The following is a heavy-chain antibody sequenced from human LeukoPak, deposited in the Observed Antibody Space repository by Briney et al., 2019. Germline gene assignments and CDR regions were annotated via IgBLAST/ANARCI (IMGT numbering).Heavy chain of an antibody. V-gene: IGHV1-18*01. CDR1: GYTFTSYS. CDR2: ISAYNGKT. CDR3: ARDTYCYASSGYYRDVFDI. Sequence: ASVKVSCKASGYTFTSYSISWVRQAPGQGQEWRGWISAYNGKTNYAQKLQGRVTITTDTSTPTAYMELRSLRSDDTAVHYCARDTYCYASSGYYRDVFDIWGEGTLVTVSS. J-gene: IGHJ3*02. D-gene: IGHD3-22*01.